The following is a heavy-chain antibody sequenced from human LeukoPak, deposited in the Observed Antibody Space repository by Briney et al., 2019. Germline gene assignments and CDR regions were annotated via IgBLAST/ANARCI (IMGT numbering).Heavy chain of an antibody. CDR2: INHSGST. CDR1: GGSFSGYH. CDR3: ASARYCSSTSCYRILNWFDP. Sequence: SETLSLTCAVYGGSFSGYHWSWIRQPPGKGLEWIGEINHSGSTNYNPSLKSRVTISVDTSKNQFSLKLSSVTAADTAVYYCASARYCSSTSCYRILNWFDPWGQGTLVTVSS. D-gene: IGHD2-2*01. V-gene: IGHV4-34*01. J-gene: IGHJ5*02.